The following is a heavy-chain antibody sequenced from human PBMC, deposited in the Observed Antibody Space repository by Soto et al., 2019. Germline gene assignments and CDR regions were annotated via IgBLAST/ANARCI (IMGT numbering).Heavy chain of an antibody. D-gene: IGHD2-2*01. CDR3: ARHRGYCSSTSCYELGWFDP. V-gene: IGHV4-39*01. CDR2: IYYSGST. Sequence: SETLSLTCTVSGGSISSSSYYWGWIRQPPGKGLEWIGSIYYSGSTYYNPSLKSRVTISVDTSKNQFSLKLSSVTAADTAVYYCARHRGYCSSTSCYELGWFDPWGQGTLVTVSS. CDR1: GGSISSSSYY. J-gene: IGHJ5*02.